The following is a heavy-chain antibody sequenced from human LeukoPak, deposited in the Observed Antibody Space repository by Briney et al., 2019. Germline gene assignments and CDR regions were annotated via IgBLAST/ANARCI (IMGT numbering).Heavy chain of an antibody. J-gene: IGHJ3*02. CDR1: GGSISSSSYY. CDR2: IYYSGST. Sequence: SETLSLTCSVSGGSISSSSYYWSWIRQHPGKGLEWIGYIYYSGSTYYNPSLKSRVTISVDTSKNQFSLKLSSVTAADTAVYYCTRYFDWLLSRDAFDIWGQGTMVTVSS. V-gene: IGHV4-31*03. CDR3: TRYFDWLLSRDAFDI. D-gene: IGHD3-9*01.